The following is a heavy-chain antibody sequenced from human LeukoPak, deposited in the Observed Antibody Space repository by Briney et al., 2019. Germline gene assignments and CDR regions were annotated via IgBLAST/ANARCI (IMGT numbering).Heavy chain of an antibody. Sequence: PSETLSLTCTVSGGSISSSSYYWGWIRQPPGKGLEWIGSIYYSGSTYYNPSLKSRVTISVDTSKNQFSLKLSSVTAADTAVYYCASSRPYYYGSGSTFDYWGQGTLVTVSS. J-gene: IGHJ4*02. D-gene: IGHD3-10*01. CDR3: ASSRPYYYGSGSTFDY. CDR1: GGSISSSSYY. CDR2: IYYSGST. V-gene: IGHV4-39*07.